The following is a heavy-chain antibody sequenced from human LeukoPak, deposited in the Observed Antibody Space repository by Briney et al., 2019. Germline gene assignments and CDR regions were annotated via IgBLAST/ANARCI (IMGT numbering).Heavy chain of an antibody. D-gene: IGHD2-15*01. CDR1: GGSISSHY. CDR2: IYYSGST. CDR3: ARDATSDYYYYMDV. Sequence: SETLSLTCTVSGGSISSHYWSWIRQPPGKGLEWIGYIYYSGSTNYNPSLKSRVTISVGTSKNQFSLKLSSVTAADTAVYYCARDATSDYYYYMDVWGKGTTVTVSS. V-gene: IGHV4-59*11. J-gene: IGHJ6*03.